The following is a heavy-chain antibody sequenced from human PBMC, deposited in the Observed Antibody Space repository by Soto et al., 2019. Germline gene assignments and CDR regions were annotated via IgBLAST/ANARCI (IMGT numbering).Heavy chain of an antibody. CDR1: GGSISSYSYY. V-gene: IGHV4-39*01. J-gene: IGHJ6*02. Sequence: PSETLSLTCSVSGGSISSYSYYWGWVRQPPGKGLEWIGSIYYSGNTYYNPSLKSRVTIFVDTSKNQFSLKVTPVTSADTAVYYCARRRTSYGMDVWGQGTTVTVSS. CDR2: IYYSGNT. CDR3: ARRRTSYGMDV.